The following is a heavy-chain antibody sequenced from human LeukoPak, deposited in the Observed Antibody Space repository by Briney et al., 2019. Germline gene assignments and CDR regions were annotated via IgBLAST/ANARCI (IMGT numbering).Heavy chain of an antibody. Sequence: SETLSLTCTVSGGSISSYYWSWIRQPPGKGLEWIGYIHSNGNNNYNPSLKSRVTVSVDTSKNQFSLKLTSVTAADTAVYFCAKGVTTFDSWGQRNLVTVSS. V-gene: IGHV4-59*01. CDR1: GGSISSYY. CDR2: IHSNGNN. J-gene: IGHJ4*02. CDR3: AKGVTTFDS. D-gene: IGHD4-17*01.